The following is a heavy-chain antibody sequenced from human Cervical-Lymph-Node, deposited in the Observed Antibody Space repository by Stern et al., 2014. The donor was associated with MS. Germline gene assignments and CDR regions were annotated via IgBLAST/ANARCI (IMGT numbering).Heavy chain of an antibody. J-gene: IGHJ4*02. CDR1: GFTFSSYG. CDR2: IWYDGSNK. Sequence: VQLVESGGGVVQPGRSLRLSCAASGFTFSSYGMHWVRQAPGKGLEWVAVIWYDGSNKYYADSVKGRFPISRDNSKNALYLQMNSLRAEDTAVYYCARGWAAAGLDYWGQGTLVTVSS. V-gene: IGHV3-33*01. D-gene: IGHD6-13*01. CDR3: ARGWAAAGLDY.